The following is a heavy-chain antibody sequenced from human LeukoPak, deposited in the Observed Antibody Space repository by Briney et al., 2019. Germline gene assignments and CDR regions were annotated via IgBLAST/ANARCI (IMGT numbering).Heavy chain of an antibody. V-gene: IGHV3-48*01. CDR3: ARIALGTYFDY. CDR2: ISSSSSTI. D-gene: IGHD7-27*01. J-gene: IGHJ4*02. CDR1: GFTFSSYE. Sequence: GGSLRLSCAASGFTFSSYEMNWVRQAPGKGLERVSYISSSSSTIYYADSVKGLFTISSDNAKNSLYLQMNSLRVEDTAVYYCARIALGTYFDYWGQGTLVTVSS.